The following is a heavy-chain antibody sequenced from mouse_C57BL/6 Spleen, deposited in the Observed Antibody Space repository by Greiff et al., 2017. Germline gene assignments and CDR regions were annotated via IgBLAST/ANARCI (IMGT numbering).Heavy chain of an antibody. Sequence: QVQLKQSGAELVKPGASVKISCKASGYAFSSYWMNWVKQRPGKGLEWIGQIYPGDGDTNYNGKFKGKATLTADKSSSTAYMQLSSLTSEDSAVYFCARESYYGPRAYWGQGTLVTVSA. D-gene: IGHD1-1*01. CDR2: IYPGDGDT. J-gene: IGHJ3*01. CDR1: GYAFSSYW. CDR3: ARESYYGPRAY. V-gene: IGHV1-80*01.